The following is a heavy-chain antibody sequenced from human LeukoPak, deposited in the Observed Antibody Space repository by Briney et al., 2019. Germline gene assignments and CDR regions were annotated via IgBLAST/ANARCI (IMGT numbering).Heavy chain of an antibody. D-gene: IGHD3-10*02. V-gene: IGHV1-18*01. CDR1: GYTFTTYG. Sequence: ASVKVSCKASGYTFTTYGISWVRQAPGQGLEWMGWISGYNGNTNYAQNFQGRVTMTTDTSTSTAYMEMRSLRYDDTAVYYCARVMLRGGQDAFDTWGLGTMVTVSS. CDR3: ARVMLRGGQDAFDT. J-gene: IGHJ3*02. CDR2: ISGYNGNT.